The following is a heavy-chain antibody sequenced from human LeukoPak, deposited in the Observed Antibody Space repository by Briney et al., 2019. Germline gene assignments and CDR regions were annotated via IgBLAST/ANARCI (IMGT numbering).Heavy chain of an antibody. J-gene: IGHJ6*03. CDR2: IYTSGST. V-gene: IGHV4-61*02. CDR3: ARGARDFYYYYYMDV. CDR1: GGSISSGSYY. Sequence: SQTLSLTCTVSGGSISSGSYYWSWIRQPAGKGLEWIGRIYTSGSTNYNPSLKSRVTISVDTSKNQFSLKLSSVTAADTAVYYCARGARDFYYYYYMDVWGKGTTVTVSS.